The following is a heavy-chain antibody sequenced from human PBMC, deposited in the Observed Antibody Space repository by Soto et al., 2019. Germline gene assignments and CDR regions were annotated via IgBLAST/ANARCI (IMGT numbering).Heavy chain of an antibody. D-gene: IGHD4-4*01. CDR2: IIPIFGTA. V-gene: IGHV1-69*13. CDR3: ARVPGNQKYGMDV. J-gene: IGHJ6*02. Sequence: ASVKVSCRASGGTFSSYAISWVRQAPGQGLEWMGGIIPIFGTANYAQKFQGRVTITADESTSTAYMELSSLRSEDTAVYYCARVPGNQKYGMDVWGQGTTVTVSS. CDR1: GGTFSSYA.